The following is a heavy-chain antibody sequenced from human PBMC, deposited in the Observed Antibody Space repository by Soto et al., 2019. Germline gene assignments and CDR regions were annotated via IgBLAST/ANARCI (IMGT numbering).Heavy chain of an antibody. J-gene: IGHJ6*02. CDR1: GGSISSYY. V-gene: IGHV4-59*01. D-gene: IGHD5-12*01. CDR3: ARGEDGYNWYYYYGMDV. CDR2: IYYSGST. Sequence: PSETLSLTCTVSGGSISSYYWSWIRQPPGKGLEWIGYIYYSGSTNYNPSLKSRVTISVDTSKNQFSLKLSSVTAADTAVYYCARGEDGYNWYYYYGMDVWGQGTTVTVSS.